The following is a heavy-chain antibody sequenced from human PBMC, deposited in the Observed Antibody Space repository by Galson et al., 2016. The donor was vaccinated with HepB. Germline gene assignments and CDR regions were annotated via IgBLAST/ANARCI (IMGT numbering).Heavy chain of an antibody. CDR3: ARDFDISGDY. J-gene: IGHJ4*02. V-gene: IGHV3-74*01. Sequence: SLRLSCEASGFTFSNYWIHWVRQAPGKGLVWVSRITPGGSTTGFAVSVKGRFTISRDNGKNTVYLYMNSLRAEDTGVYYGARDFDISGDYWGQGTLVTVSS. CDR2: ITPGGSTT. CDR1: GFTFSNYW. D-gene: IGHD1-26*01.